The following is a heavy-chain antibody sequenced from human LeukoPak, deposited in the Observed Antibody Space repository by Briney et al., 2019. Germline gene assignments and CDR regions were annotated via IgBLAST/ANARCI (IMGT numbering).Heavy chain of an antibody. CDR1: GGSISSGSYY. J-gene: IGHJ6*03. D-gene: IGHD2-2*01. Sequence: SQTLSLTCTVSGGSISSGSYYWSWIRQPAGKGLEWIGRIYTSGSTNYNPSLKSRVTISVDTSKNQSSLKLSSVTAADTAVYYCARAACSSTSCYGDYYYYMDVWGKGTTVTVSS. CDR3: ARAACSSTSCYGDYYYYMDV. CDR2: IYTSGST. V-gene: IGHV4-61*02.